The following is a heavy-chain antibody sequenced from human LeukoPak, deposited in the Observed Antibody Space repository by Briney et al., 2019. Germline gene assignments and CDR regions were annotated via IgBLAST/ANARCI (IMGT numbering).Heavy chain of an antibody. CDR3: ARDLSDGGSYGLDY. J-gene: IGHJ4*02. Sequence: SETLSLTCTVSGGSISSYYWSWIRQPAGKGLEWIGRIYTSGSTNYNPSLKSRVTMSVDTSKNQFSLKLSSVTAADTAVYYCARDLSDGGSYGLDYWGQGTLVTVSS. CDR2: IYTSGST. CDR1: GGSISSYY. D-gene: IGHD5-18*01. V-gene: IGHV4-4*07.